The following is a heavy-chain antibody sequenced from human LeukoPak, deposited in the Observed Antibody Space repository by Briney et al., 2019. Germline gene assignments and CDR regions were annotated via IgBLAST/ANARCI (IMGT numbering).Heavy chain of an antibody. J-gene: IGHJ5*02. CDR3: AKDGDIWLGDLNWFDP. CDR2: ISSSGSTI. D-gene: IGHD3-10*01. Sequence: GGSLRLSCAASGFTFSSYEMNWVRQAPGKGLEWVSYISSSGSTIYYADSVKGRFTISRDISKNMLYLQMNSLRAEDTAVYYCAKDGDIWLGDLNWFDPWGQGTLVTVSS. V-gene: IGHV3-48*03. CDR1: GFTFSSYE.